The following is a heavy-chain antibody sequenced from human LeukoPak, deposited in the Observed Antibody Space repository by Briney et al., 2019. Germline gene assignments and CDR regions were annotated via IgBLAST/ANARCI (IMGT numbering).Heavy chain of an antibody. Sequence: ASAKVSCKVSGYTLTELSMHWVRQAPGKGLEWMGGFDPEDGETIYAQKFQGRVTMTEDTSTDTAYMELSSLRSEDTAVYYCATLRRYFDWLLFWIFDYWGQGTLVTVSS. CDR1: GYTLTELS. D-gene: IGHD3-9*01. V-gene: IGHV1-24*01. CDR3: ATLRRYFDWLLFWIFDY. CDR2: FDPEDGET. J-gene: IGHJ4*02.